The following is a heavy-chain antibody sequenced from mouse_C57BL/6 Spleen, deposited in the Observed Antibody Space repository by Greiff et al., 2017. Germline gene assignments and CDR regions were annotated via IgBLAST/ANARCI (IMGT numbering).Heavy chain of an antibody. D-gene: IGHD4-1*02. CDR3: ARWGHSNWEGFAD. V-gene: IGHV1-69*01. CDR2: IDPSDSYT. CDR1: GYTFTSYW. J-gene: IGHJ3*01. Sequence: QVQLQQPGAELVMPGASVKLSCKASGYTFTSYWMHWVKQRPGQGLEWIGEIDPSDSYTNYNQKFKGKSTLTVDKSSSTAYMQLSSLTSEDSAVYYWARWGHSNWEGFADWGQGTLVTVSA.